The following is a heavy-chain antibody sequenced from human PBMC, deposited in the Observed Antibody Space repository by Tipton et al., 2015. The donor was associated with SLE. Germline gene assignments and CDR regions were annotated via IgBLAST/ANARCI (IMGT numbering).Heavy chain of an antibody. V-gene: IGHV4-59*11. J-gene: IGHJ4*02. D-gene: IGHD3-22*01. CDR3: AKYFYDATVYQSVDS. CDR2: VFYSGSSDFYRA. Sequence: TLSLTCTVSGVSISDHYWSWIRQPPGKGLECLGYVFYSGSSDFYRAHYSPSLMSRVIISVDSSKNQFSLRLTSVTAADTAVYYCAKYFYDATVYQSVDSWGQGALVTVSS. CDR1: GVSISDHY.